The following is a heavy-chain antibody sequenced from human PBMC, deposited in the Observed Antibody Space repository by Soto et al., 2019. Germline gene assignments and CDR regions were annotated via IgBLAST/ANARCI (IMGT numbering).Heavy chain of an antibody. CDR3: ARISYSSGRVDY. J-gene: IGHJ4*02. D-gene: IGHD6-19*01. V-gene: IGHV3-23*01. Sequence: GGSLRLSCAASGFTFSSYAMSWVRQAPGKGLEWVSAISGSGGSTYYADSVKGRFTISRDNSKNTLYLQMNSLRAEDTAVYYCARISYSSGRVDYWGQGTPVTVSS. CDR1: GFTFSSYA. CDR2: ISGSGGST.